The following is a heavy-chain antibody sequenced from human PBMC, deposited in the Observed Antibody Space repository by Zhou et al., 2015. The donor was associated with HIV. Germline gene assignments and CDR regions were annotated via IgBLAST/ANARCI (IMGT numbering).Heavy chain of an antibody. Sequence: QVQLVQSGAEVKKPGSSVKVSCKASGGTFSSFGISWVRQAPGQGLEWMGGIIPISGTSNYAQKSQGRVTITADESTNTAYMDLSSLRSEDTAVYYCARSLGGYDGYWYFDLWGRGTLVTVSS. CDR1: GGTFSSFG. J-gene: IGHJ2*01. D-gene: IGHD5-12*01. CDR3: ARSLGGYDGYWYFDL. V-gene: IGHV1-69*12. CDR2: IIPISGTS.